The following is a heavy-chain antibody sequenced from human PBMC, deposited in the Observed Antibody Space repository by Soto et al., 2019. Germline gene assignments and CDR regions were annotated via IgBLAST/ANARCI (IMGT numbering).Heavy chain of an antibody. D-gene: IGHD3-22*01. CDR1: GGTFSSYA. Sequence: SVKVSCKASGGTFSSYAISWVRQAPGQGLEWMGGIIPIFGTANYAQKFQGRVTITADESTSTAYMELSSLRSEDTAVYYCARDFKFYDSSGPDAFDICGQGTMVTVSS. CDR3: ARDFKFYDSSGPDAFDI. CDR2: IIPIFGTA. J-gene: IGHJ3*02. V-gene: IGHV1-69*13.